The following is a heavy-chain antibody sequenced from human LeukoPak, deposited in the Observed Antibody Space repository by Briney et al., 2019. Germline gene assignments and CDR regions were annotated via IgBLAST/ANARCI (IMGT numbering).Heavy chain of an antibody. Sequence: GGSLRLSCAASGFTFSDYYMSWIRQAPGKGLEWVSYISSSGSTIYYADSVKGRFTISRDNSKNSLYLQMNYLRGDDTAVYYCARGMDYDILAGPPGFWGQGTLVTVSS. J-gene: IGHJ4*02. V-gene: IGHV3-11*04. CDR3: ARGMDYDILAGPPGF. CDR2: ISSSGSTI. D-gene: IGHD3-9*01. CDR1: GFTFSDYY.